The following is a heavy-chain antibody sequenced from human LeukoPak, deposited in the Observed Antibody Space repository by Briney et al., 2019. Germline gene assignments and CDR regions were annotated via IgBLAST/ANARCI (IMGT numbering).Heavy chain of an antibody. D-gene: IGHD3-22*01. V-gene: IGHV3-53*01. Sequence: GGSLRLSCAASGFTVSSNYMSWVRQAPGKGLEWVSVIYSGGSTYYADSVKGRFTISRDNSKNTLYLQMNGLRAEDTAVYYCARDYENYYDTYYYYGMDVWGQGTTVTVSS. CDR1: GFTVSSNY. CDR3: ARDYENYYDTYYYYGMDV. J-gene: IGHJ6*02. CDR2: IYSGGST.